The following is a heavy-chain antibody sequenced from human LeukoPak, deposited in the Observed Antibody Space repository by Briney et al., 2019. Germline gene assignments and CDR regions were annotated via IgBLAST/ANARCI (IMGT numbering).Heavy chain of an antibody. D-gene: IGHD6-25*01. CDR2: IYPGDSDT. V-gene: IGHV5-51*01. CDR1: GYTFTNYW. J-gene: IGHJ4*02. CDR3: ARVPPTDTSGHYYFDY. Sequence: GESLKISCKGSGYTFTNYWIGWVRQMPGKGLEWMGIIYPGDSDTRYSPSFQGQVTISADRSTSSVYLQWSSLKASDTAIYYCARVPPTDTSGHYYFDYWGQGTLVTVSS.